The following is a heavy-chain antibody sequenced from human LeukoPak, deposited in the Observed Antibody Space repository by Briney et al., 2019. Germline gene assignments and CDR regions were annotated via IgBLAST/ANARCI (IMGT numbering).Heavy chain of an antibody. CDR1: GFIFSNYA. CDR3: AKRKSLTCFDN. V-gene: IGHV3-23*01. CDR2: ISSGGGST. Sequence: GGSLRLSCAASGFIFSNYAMTWVRQAPGKGLEWVSSISSGGGSTYYADSVKGRFTISRDNSKNTLSLQMDSLRAEDTAIYYCAKRKSLTCFDNWGQGALVTVSS. J-gene: IGHJ5*02. D-gene: IGHD3-9*01.